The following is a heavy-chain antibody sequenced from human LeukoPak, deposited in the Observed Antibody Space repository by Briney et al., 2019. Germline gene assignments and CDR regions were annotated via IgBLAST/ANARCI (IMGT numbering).Heavy chain of an antibody. Sequence: ASVKVSCKASGGTFSSYAISWVRQAPGQGLEWMGGIIPIFGTANYAQKFQGRVTITADESTSTAYMELSSLRSEDTAVHYCARGEQEEMATNPFDYWGQGTLVTVSS. CDR2: IIPIFGTA. CDR3: ARGEQEEMATNPFDY. V-gene: IGHV1-69*13. D-gene: IGHD5-24*01. CDR1: GGTFSSYA. J-gene: IGHJ4*02.